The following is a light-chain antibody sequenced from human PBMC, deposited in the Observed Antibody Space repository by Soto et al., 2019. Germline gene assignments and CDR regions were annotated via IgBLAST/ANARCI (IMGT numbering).Light chain of an antibody. V-gene: IGKV3-20*01. J-gene: IGKJ1*01. Sequence: EIVLTQSPGTLSLSPGERATLSCRASQSVSSNYLAWYQQKPGQAPRLLIYGATNRATGIPDRFSGSVSGADFTLTISRLEPEDFAVYYCQQYNSYSRTFGQGTKVEIK. CDR1: QSVSSNY. CDR3: QQYNSYSRT. CDR2: GAT.